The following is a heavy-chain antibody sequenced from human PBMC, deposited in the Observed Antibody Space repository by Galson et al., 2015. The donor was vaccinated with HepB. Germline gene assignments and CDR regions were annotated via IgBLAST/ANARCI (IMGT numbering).Heavy chain of an antibody. CDR3: SRDRPYGSGTYDNWFDP. V-gene: IGHV3-74*01. CDR1: GFTFGSYW. Sequence: SLRLSCAASGFTFGSYWMHWVRHAPGKGLVWVSRINNDGSDITYADAVKGRFTTSRDNAKNTLYLQMNSLRAEDTAVYYCSRDRPYGSGTYDNWFDPWGQGTPVTVSS. J-gene: IGHJ5*02. CDR2: INNDGSDI. D-gene: IGHD3-10*01.